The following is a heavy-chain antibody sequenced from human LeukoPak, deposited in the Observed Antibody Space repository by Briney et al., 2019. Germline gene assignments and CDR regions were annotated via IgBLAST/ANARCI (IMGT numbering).Heavy chain of an antibody. CDR2: INQDGSEK. CDR3: ARAQAYYYYYGMDV. V-gene: IGHV3-7*03. J-gene: IGHJ6*02. CDR1: GFTFSNYW. Sequence: GGSLRLSCAASGFTFSNYWMSWVRQAPGKGLEWVANINQDGSEKYYVDSVKGRFTVSRDNAKNSLYLQMNSLRAEDRAVYYCARAQAYYYYYGMDVWGQGTTVTVSS.